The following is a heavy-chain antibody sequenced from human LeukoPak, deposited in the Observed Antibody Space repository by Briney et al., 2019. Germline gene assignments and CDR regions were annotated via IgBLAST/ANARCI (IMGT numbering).Heavy chain of an antibody. V-gene: IGHV3-74*01. Sequence: HTGGSLRLSCAASGFTFSGYWMHWVRQGPGKGLVWVSRINSDGSSTSYADSVKGRFTISRDNAKNSLYLQMNSLRAEDTAVYYCASLPATATPFDPWGQGTLVTVSS. CDR3: ASLPATATPFDP. D-gene: IGHD2-15*01. CDR1: GFTFSGYW. J-gene: IGHJ5*02. CDR2: INSDGSST.